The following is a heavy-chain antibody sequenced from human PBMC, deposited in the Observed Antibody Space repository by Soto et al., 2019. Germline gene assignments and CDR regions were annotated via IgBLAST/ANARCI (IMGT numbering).Heavy chain of an antibody. D-gene: IGHD6-6*01. CDR3: ARHQQLVQPHDY. Sequence: QLQLQESGPGLVKPSETLSLTCTVSGGSISSSSYYWGWIRQPPGKGLEWIGSIYYSGSTYYNPSLKSRVTISVDTSKNQFSLKLSSVTAADTAVYYCARHQQLVQPHDYWGQGTLVTVSS. CDR1: GGSISSSSYY. V-gene: IGHV4-39*01. J-gene: IGHJ4*02. CDR2: IYYSGST.